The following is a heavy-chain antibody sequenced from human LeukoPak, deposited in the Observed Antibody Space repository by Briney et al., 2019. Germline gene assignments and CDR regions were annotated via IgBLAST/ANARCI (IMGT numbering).Heavy chain of an antibody. V-gene: IGHV3-30*03. D-gene: IGHD5-12*01. CDR1: GFTFSSYG. CDR3: ARAPGYDPDDAFDI. CDR2: ISYDGSNK. Sequence: PGGSLRLSCAASGFTFSSYGMHWVRRAPGKGLEWVAVISYDGSNKYYADSVKGRFTISRDNSKNTLYLQMNSLRAEDTAVYYCARAPGYDPDDAFDIWGQGTMVTVSS. J-gene: IGHJ3*02.